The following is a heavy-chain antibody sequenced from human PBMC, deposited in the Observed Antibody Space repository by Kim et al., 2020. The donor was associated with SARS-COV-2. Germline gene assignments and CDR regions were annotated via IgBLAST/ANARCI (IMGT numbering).Heavy chain of an antibody. J-gene: IGHJ6*02. Sequence: GESLKISCKGSGYSFTSYWIGWVRQMPGKGLEWMGIIYPGDSDTRYSPSFQGQFTIPADKSISTAYLQWSSLKASDTAKYYCARHQNLQVAVGTYYYGMDVWGQGTTVTVSS. V-gene: IGHV5-51*01. D-gene: IGHD6-19*01. CDR1: GYSFTSYW. CDR3: ARHQNLQVAVGTYYYGMDV. CDR2: IYPGDSDT.